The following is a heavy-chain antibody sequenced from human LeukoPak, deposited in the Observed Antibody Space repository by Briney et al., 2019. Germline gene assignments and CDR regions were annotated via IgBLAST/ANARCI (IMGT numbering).Heavy chain of an antibody. J-gene: IGHJ6*03. CDR1: GGSFSGYY. Sequence: SETLSLTCAVYGGSFSGYYWSWIRQPPGKGLEWIGEINHSGSTNYNPSLKSRVTISVDTSKNQFSLKLSSVTAADTAVYYCAGGSSWYYYYMDVWGKGTTVTVSS. V-gene: IGHV4-34*01. CDR2: INHSGST. D-gene: IGHD6-13*01. CDR3: AGGSSWYYYYMDV.